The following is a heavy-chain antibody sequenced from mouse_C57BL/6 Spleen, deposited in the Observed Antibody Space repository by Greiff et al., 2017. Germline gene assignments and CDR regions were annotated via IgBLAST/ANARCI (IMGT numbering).Heavy chain of an antibody. Sequence: QVQLQQSGAELVRPGTSVKVSCKASGYAFTNYLIEWVKQRPGQGLEWIGVINPGSGGTNYNEKFKGKATLTADKSSSTAYMQLSSLTSEDSAVYFCARSMVTTGFDYWGQGTTLTVSS. CDR1: GYAFTNYL. D-gene: IGHD2-2*01. V-gene: IGHV1-54*01. CDR3: ARSMVTTGFDY. J-gene: IGHJ2*01. CDR2: INPGSGGT.